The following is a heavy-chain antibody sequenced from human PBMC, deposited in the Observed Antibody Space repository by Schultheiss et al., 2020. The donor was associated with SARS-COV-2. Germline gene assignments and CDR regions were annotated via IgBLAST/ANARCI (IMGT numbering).Heavy chain of an antibody. J-gene: IGHJ6*02. V-gene: IGHV1-69*13. CDR1: GYTFTSYG. Sequence: SVKVSCKASGYTFTSYGISWVRQAPGQGLEWMGGIIPIFGTANYAQKFQGRVTITADDSTSTAYMELSSLRSEDTAVYYCARAAWVLYAKSYYYYGMDVWGQGTTVTVSS. D-gene: IGHD2-8*02. CDR2: IIPIFGTA. CDR3: ARAAWVLYAKSYYYYGMDV.